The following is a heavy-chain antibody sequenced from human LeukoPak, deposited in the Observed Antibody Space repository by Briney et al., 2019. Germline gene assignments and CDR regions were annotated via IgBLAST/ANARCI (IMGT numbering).Heavy chain of an antibody. J-gene: IGHJ4*02. CDR1: GFTFSSCG. V-gene: IGHV3-23*01. CDR2: ISGSGGST. Sequence: GGSLRLSCAASGFTFSSCGMHWVRQAPGKGLEWVSAISGSGGSTYYADSVKGRFTISRDNSKNTLYLQMNSLRAEDTAVYYCVYYYDSSGYYSDYWGQGTLVTVSS. D-gene: IGHD3-22*01. CDR3: VYYYDSSGYYSDY.